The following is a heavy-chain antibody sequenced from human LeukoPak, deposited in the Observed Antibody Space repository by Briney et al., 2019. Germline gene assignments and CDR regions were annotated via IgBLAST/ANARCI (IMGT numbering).Heavy chain of an antibody. J-gene: IGHJ4*02. Sequence: PGGSLRLSCAASGFTFSNYAMSWVRQAPGKGLEWVSAISGSGGTTYYADSVKGRFTISRDNSKNTLHLQMNSLRVEDTAVYYCARDPGWGALDYWGQGALVIVSS. CDR3: ARDPGWGALDY. CDR1: GFTFSNYA. D-gene: IGHD3-16*01. V-gene: IGHV3-23*01. CDR2: ISGSGGTT.